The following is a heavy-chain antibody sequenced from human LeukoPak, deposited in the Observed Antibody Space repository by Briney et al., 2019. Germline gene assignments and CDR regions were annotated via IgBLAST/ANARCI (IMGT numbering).Heavy chain of an antibody. CDR2: ISGSSGDT. CDR1: GFTFSNYA. D-gene: IGHD4-17*01. J-gene: IGHJ5*01. Sequence: PGGSLRLSCAASGFTFSNYAMTWVRQAPGKGLEWVSGISGSSGDTYYAGSVKGRFTISRDNSKNTLYLQMSSLRAEDTALYYCAKDGVTAFYGDPTNWFDSWGQGILVTVSS. V-gene: IGHV3-23*01. CDR3: AKDGVTAFYGDPTNWFDS.